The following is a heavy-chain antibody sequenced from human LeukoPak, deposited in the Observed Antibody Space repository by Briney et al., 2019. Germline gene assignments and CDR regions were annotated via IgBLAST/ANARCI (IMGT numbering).Heavy chain of an antibody. Sequence: SETLSLTCAVSGYSISSGYCWGWIRQPPGKGLEWIGSIYHSGSTYYNPSLKSRVTISVDTSKNQFSLKLSSVTAADTAVYYCARSYCGGDCYEHWLDPWGQGTLVIVSS. CDR2: IYHSGST. D-gene: IGHD2-21*01. CDR3: ARSYCGGDCYEHWLDP. J-gene: IGHJ5*02. V-gene: IGHV4-38-2*01. CDR1: GYSISSGYC.